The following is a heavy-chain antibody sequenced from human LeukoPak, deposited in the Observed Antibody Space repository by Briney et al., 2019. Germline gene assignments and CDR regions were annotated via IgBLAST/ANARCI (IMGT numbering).Heavy chain of an antibody. CDR3: ARGYSGTYRVDY. CDR1: GYTFSSYW. CDR2: INTDGTNT. V-gene: IGHV3-74*01. D-gene: IGHD1-26*01. J-gene: IGHJ4*02. Sequence: GGSLRLSCAASGYTFSSYWMHWVRQVPGKGLVWVSRINTDGTNTTYADSVKGRFTMSRDNAKSRLYLQMNSLRAEDTAVYYCARGYSGTYRVDYWGQGTLVTVSS.